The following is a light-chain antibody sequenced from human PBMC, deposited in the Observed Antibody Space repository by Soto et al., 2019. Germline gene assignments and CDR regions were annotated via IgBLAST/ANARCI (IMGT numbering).Light chain of an antibody. CDR2: LGS. V-gene: IGKV2-28*01. CDR3: MQARQTTLS. CDR1: QSLLHRNGYNY. J-gene: IGKJ4*01. Sequence: DIVLTQSPLSLPVTPGEPASISCRSSQSLLHRNGYNYLDWYLQKAGQSPQLLIYLGSNRDSGVPDRFSGSGSGTDFTLKISRVEAEDVGIYYCMQARQTTLSFGGGTKV.